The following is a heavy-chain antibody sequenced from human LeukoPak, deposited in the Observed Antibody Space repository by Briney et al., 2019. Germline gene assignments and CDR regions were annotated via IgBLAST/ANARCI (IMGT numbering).Heavy chain of an antibody. V-gene: IGHV4-39*01. D-gene: IGHD1-26*01. CDR1: GGSISSSSYY. Sequence: KASETLSLTCTVSGGSISSSSYYWGWIRQPPGKGLEWIGTIYYSGSTYYNPSLKSRVTISVDTSKNQFSLRLISVTAVDTAVYYCARQGVGATDCWGQGTLVTVSS. CDR3: ARQGVGATDC. J-gene: IGHJ4*02. CDR2: IYYSGST.